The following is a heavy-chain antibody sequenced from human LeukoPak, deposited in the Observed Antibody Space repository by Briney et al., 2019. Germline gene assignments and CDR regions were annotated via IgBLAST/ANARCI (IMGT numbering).Heavy chain of an antibody. CDR2: ISGSGGST. Sequence: GGSLRLSCAASGFTFSSYAMSWVRQAPGKGLEWVSAISGSGGSTYYADSVKGRFTISRDNSKNTLYLQMNSLRAEDTAVYYCAKGGRRDYYDSSGILYYYYGMDVWGQGTTVTVSS. CDR1: GFTFSSYA. J-gene: IGHJ6*02. D-gene: IGHD3-22*01. V-gene: IGHV3-23*01. CDR3: AKGGRRDYYDSSGILYYYYGMDV.